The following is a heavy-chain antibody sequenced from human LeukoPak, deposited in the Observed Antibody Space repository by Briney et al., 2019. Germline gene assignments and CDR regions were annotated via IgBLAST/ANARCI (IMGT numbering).Heavy chain of an antibody. CDR2: ISAYNGNT. Sequence: GASVKVSCKASGYTFTSYGFSWVRQAPGQGPEWMGWISAYNGNTNYAQKYRGRVTMTTDTSTSTAYMELRSLRSDDTAVYYCARTWNLLSFWDYWGRGTLVTVSS. J-gene: IGHJ4*02. CDR1: GYTFTSYG. CDR3: ARTWNLLSFWDY. V-gene: IGHV1-18*01. D-gene: IGHD1-26*01.